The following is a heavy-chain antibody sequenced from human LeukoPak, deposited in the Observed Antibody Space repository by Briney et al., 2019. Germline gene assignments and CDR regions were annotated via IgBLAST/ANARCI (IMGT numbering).Heavy chain of an antibody. Sequence: GGSLRLSCAASGFTFSSYWMSWVRQAPGKGLEWVANIKQDGSEKYYVDSVKGRFTISRDNAKNSLYLQMNSLRAEDTAVYYCARLRGYSYGKLDYWGQGTLVTASS. CDR3: ARLRGYSYGKLDY. CDR1: GFTFSSYW. D-gene: IGHD5-18*01. J-gene: IGHJ4*02. V-gene: IGHV3-7*01. CDR2: IKQDGSEK.